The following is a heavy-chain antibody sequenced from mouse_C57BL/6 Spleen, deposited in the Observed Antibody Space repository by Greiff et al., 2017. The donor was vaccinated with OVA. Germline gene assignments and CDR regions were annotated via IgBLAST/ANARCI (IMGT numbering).Heavy chain of an antibody. CDR3: ARQGYSNRYWYFDV. D-gene: IGHD2-5*01. J-gene: IGHJ1*03. CDR1: GFTFSDYG. CDR2: ISSGSSTI. V-gene: IGHV5-17*01. Sequence: EVKLQESGGGLVKPGGSLKLSCAASGFTFSDYGMHWVRQAPEKGLEWVAYISSGSSTIYYADTVKGRFTISRDNAKNTLFLQMTSLRSEDTAMYYCARQGYSNRYWYFDVWGTGTTVTVSS.